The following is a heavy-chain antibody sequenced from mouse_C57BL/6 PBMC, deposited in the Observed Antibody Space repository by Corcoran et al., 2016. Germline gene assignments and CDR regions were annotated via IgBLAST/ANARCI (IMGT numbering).Heavy chain of an antibody. CDR1: GFSLSTSGMG. CDR3: AQLGRDYFDY. V-gene: IGHV8-12*01. D-gene: IGHD4-1*01. CDR2: IYWDDDK. Sequence: QVTLNESGPGLLQSSQTLSLTCSFSGFSLSTSGMGVSWIRQPSGKGLEWLAHIYWDDDKRYNPSLKSRLTISKDTSRNQVFLKITSVDTADTATYYCAQLGRDYFDYWGQGTTLTVSS. J-gene: IGHJ2*01.